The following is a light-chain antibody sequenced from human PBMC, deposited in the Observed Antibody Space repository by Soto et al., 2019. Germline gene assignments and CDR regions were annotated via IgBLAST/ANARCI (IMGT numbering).Light chain of an antibody. CDR1: QSISSY. Sequence: DIQMTQSPSSLSASVGDRVTITCRAGQSISSYLNWYQQKPGKAPKLLIYAASSLQSGVPSRFSGSGSGTDFALTISSLQPEDFATYYCQQSYSTPRTVGQGTKVDSK. CDR3: QQSYSTPRT. CDR2: AAS. J-gene: IGKJ1*01. V-gene: IGKV1-39*01.